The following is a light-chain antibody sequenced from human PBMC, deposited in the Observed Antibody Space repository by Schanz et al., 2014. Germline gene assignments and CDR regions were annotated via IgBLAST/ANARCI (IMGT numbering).Light chain of an antibody. V-gene: IGLV2-8*01. CDR1: SSDVGGYNF. CDR3: SSHGGSRV. J-gene: IGLJ3*02. Sequence: QSALTQPASASGSPGQSVTISCTGTSSDVGGYNFVSWYQQHPGKVPKLLIFEVSQRPSGVPDRFSGSKSGNTASLTVSGLQAEDEADYYCSSHGGSRVFGGGTKLTVL. CDR2: EVS.